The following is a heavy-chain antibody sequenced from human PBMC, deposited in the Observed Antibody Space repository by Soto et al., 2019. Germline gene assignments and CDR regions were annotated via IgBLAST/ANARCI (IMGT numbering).Heavy chain of an antibody. J-gene: IGHJ5*02. CDR2: VYSSGST. CDR3: ARRAVVAVTGSLDNWLDP. Sequence: SETLSLTCTVSGYSITSYNWNWLRQPPGKALEWIGYVYSSGSTNYNPSLKSRVTISVDTSRNQFSLKVNSVTAADTAMYYCARRAVVAVTGSLDNWLDPWGQGILVTVS. CDR1: GYSITSYN. V-gene: IGHV4-59*01. D-gene: IGHD2-21*01.